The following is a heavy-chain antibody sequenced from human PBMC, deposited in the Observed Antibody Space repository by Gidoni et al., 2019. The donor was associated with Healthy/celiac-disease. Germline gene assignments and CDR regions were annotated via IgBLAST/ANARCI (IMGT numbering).Heavy chain of an antibody. D-gene: IGHD6-19*01. V-gene: IGHV3-30*02. CDR2: IRYDGSNK. CDR3: ANVQGIAVAGSNFDY. Sequence: QVQLVESGGGVVQPGGSLRLSCAASGFTFSSYGMHWVRQAPGKGLEWVAFIRYDGSNKYYADSVKGRFTISRDNSKNTLYLQMNSLRAEDTAVYYCANVQGIAVAGSNFDYWGQGTLVTVSS. CDR1: GFTFSSYG. J-gene: IGHJ4*02.